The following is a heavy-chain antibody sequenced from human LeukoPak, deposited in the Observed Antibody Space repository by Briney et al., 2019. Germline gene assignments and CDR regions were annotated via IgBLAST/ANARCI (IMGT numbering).Heavy chain of an antibody. CDR1: GGSISSYY. CDR3: ARKVRDSGWYYFDY. V-gene: IGHV4-59*08. Sequence: PSETLSLTCTVSGGSISSYYWSWIRQPPGKGLEWIGYIYYSGSTNYNPSLKSRVTISVDTSKNQFSLKLSSVTATDTAVYYCARKVRDSGWYYFDYWGQGTLVTVSS. D-gene: IGHD6-19*01. J-gene: IGHJ4*02. CDR2: IYYSGST.